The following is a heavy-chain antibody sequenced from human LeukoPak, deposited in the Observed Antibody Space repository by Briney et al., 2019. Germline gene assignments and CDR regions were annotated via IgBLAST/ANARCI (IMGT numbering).Heavy chain of an antibody. CDR3: ARGQDIVVVPAAIWFDP. D-gene: IGHD2-2*01. CDR1: GGSISSSNW. Sequence: PSGTLSLTCAVSGGSISSSNWWSWVRKPPGKGLEGIGEIYHSGSTNYNPSLKSRVTLSVDKSKNQFSLKLSSVTAADTAVYYCARGQDIVVVPAAIWFDPWGQGTLVTVSS. CDR2: IYHSGST. V-gene: IGHV4-4*02. J-gene: IGHJ5*02.